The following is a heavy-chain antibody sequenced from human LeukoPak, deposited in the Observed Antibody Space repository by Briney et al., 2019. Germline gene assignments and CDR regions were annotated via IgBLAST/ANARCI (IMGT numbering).Heavy chain of an antibody. J-gene: IGHJ4*02. V-gene: IGHV4-34*01. D-gene: IGHD4-17*01. CDR1: GGSSSGYY. CDR2: INHRGNT. Sequence: SETLSLTCAVYGGSSSGYYWNWIRQPPGKGLEWIGEINHRGNTNYNPSLKSRVTMSVDTSKNQVSPELRSVTAADTAVYYCARGDATSVTRFRPRPYLDYWGQGTLVTVSS. CDR3: ARGDATSVTRFRPRPYLDY.